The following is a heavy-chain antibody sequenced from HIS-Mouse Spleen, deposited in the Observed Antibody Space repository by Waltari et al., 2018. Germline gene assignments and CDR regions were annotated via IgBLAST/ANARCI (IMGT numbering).Heavy chain of an antibody. V-gene: IGHV4-39*07. CDR3: AGAPTGFLGWVDGFDI. J-gene: IGHJ3*02. CDR1: GGSISSSSYY. D-gene: IGHD3-3*01. Sequence: QLQLQESGPGLVKPSETLSLTCTVSGGSISSSSYYWGWIRQPQGKGLEWIGGIYYSGRTYYNPARQRRGTRSGGTCESQFGLKLRSGAGADTGGYYCAGAPTGFLGWVDGFDIRGQGTIVTVA. CDR2: IYYSGRT.